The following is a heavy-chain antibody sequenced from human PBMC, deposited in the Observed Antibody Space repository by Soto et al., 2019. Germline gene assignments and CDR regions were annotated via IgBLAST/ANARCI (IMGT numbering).Heavy chain of an antibody. CDR3: TRQDDRGALGT. CDR1: AKAFTSFW. J-gene: IGHJ3*01. CDR2: IYPGDSDT. V-gene: IGHV5-51*01. D-gene: IGHD1-26*01. Sequence: PGESQKITIKLSAKAFTSFWVVWVREMPGRGLEWMGNIYPGDSDTRDAPPFQGQVTISADKSTNTAYLQWHSLQASDAALYYGTRQDDRGALGTWGQETKVTV.